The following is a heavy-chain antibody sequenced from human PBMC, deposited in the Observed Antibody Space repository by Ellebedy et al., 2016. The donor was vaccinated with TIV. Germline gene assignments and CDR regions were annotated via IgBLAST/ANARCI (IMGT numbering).Heavy chain of an antibody. Sequence: SVKVSXKASRGTFSSYAISWVRQAPGQGLEWMGGIIPIFGTANYAQKFQGRVTITADESTSTAYMELSSLRSEDTAVYYCATDPTYGDYGYWGQGTLVTVSS. V-gene: IGHV1-69*13. J-gene: IGHJ4*02. CDR2: IIPIFGTA. CDR1: RGTFSSYA. CDR3: ATDPTYGDYGY. D-gene: IGHD4-17*01.